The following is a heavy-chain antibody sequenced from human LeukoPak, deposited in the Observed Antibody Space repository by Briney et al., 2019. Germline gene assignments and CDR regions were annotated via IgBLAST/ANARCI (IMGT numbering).Heavy chain of an antibody. V-gene: IGHV4-34*01. CDR3: ARQGIPAAIDDY. Sequence: SETLSLTCAVYGGSFSGYYWSWIRQPPGKGLEWIGSMYYSGKTYYNPSLKSRVTISVDTSKNQFSLKLNSVTAADTAVYYCARQGIPAAIDDYWGQGTLVTVSS. J-gene: IGHJ4*02. D-gene: IGHD2-2*02. CDR2: MYYSGKT. CDR1: GGSFSGYY.